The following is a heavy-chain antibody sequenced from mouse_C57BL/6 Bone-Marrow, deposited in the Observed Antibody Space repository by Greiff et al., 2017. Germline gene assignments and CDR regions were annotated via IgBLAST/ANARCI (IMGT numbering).Heavy chain of an antibody. Sequence: EVQLVESGPGLVKPSQSLSLTCSVTGYSITSGYYWNWIRQFPGNKLEWMGYISYDGNNNYNPSLKNRIPITRDTAKNQFFLKLNSVTTEDTATYYCAYDGYARDYWGKGTSVTVSS. CDR3: AYDGYARDY. CDR2: ISYDGNN. D-gene: IGHD2-3*01. CDR1: GYSITSGYY. J-gene: IGHJ4*01. V-gene: IGHV3-6*01.